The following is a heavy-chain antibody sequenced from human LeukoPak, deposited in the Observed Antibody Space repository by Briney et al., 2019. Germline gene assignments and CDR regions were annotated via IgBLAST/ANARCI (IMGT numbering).Heavy chain of an antibody. CDR3: AKNYYDSSGYYSGGDYFDY. V-gene: IGHV4-4*02. CDR1: GGSISSSNW. CDR2: IYHSGST. D-gene: IGHD3-22*01. Sequence: SGTLSLTCAVSGGSISSSNWWSWVRQPPGKGLEWIGEIYHSGSTNYNPSLKGRVTISVDKSKNQFSLKLSSVTAADTAVYYCAKNYYDSSGYYSGGDYFDYWGQGTLVTVSS. J-gene: IGHJ4*02.